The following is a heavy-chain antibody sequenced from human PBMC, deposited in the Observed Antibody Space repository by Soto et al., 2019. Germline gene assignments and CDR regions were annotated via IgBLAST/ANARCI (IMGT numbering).Heavy chain of an antibody. CDR2: IFPGDSDT. J-gene: IGHJ4*02. CDR1: GYSFTTYW. D-gene: IGHD5-12*01. CDR3: ARQWNIVTATADY. Sequence: GESLKISCKGSGYSFTTYWIVWVRQMPGKGLEWMGIIFPGDSDTRYSPSFQGQVTISADKSINTAYLQWSSLKASDTAMYYCARQWNIVTATADYWGQGTLVTVSS. V-gene: IGHV5-51*01.